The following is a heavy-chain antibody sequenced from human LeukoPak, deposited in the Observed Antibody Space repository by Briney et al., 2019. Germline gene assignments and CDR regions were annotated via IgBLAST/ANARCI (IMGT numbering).Heavy chain of an antibody. CDR3: ARGLKLVVVTAISEDFDY. J-gene: IGHJ4*02. D-gene: IGHD2-21*02. Sequence: ASVKVSCKASGYTLTSYCMHWLRQAPGQGLEWMGIINPSAGNTNYAQKFQGRVTMTRDTSTSTVYMELSSLRSEDTAVYYCARGLKLVVVTAISEDFDYWGRGTLVTVSS. CDR1: GYTLTSYC. V-gene: IGHV1-46*01. CDR2: INPSAGNT.